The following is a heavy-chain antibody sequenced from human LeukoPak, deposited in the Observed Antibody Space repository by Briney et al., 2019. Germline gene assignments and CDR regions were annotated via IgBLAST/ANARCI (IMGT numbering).Heavy chain of an antibody. J-gene: IGHJ4*02. CDR1: GGSISSYY. CDR3: ARVRPGYSGYDC. V-gene: IGHV4-59*12. Sequence: SETLSLTCTVSGGSISSYYWSWIRQPPGKGLEWIGYIYYSGSTNYNPSLKSRVTISVDTSKNQFSLKLSSVTAADTAVYYCARVRPGYSGYDCWGQGTLVTVSS. CDR2: IYYSGST. D-gene: IGHD5-12*01.